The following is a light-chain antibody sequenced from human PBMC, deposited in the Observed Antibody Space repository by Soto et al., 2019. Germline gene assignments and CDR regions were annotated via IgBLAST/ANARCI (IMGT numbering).Light chain of an antibody. CDR2: GAS. J-gene: IGKJ1*01. V-gene: IGKV3-15*01. Sequence: EIVFTQSPATLSFSPGERATLSCRASQSVNSYLAWYQQKVGQAPRLLIYGASRRATGFPARFSGSGSGTDFTLTISSLQSEDFAVYYCQQYDNWPWTFGQGTKVDIK. CDR1: QSVNSY. CDR3: QQYDNWPWT.